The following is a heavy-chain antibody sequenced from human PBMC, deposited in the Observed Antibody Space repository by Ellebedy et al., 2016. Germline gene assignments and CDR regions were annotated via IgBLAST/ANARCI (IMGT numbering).Heavy chain of an antibody. J-gene: IGHJ4*02. CDR2: INSDGSST. Sequence: GESLKISXAASGFTFSNYAMTWVRQAPGKGLVWVSRINSDGSSTSYADSVKGRFTISRDNAKNTLYLQMNSLRAEDTAVYYCARVKSIGATTGGYWGQGTLVTVSS. CDR3: ARVKSIGATTGGY. V-gene: IGHV3-74*01. D-gene: IGHD5-12*01. CDR1: GFTFSNYA.